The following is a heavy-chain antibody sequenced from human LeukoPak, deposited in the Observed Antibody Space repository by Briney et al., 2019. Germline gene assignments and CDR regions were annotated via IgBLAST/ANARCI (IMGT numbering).Heavy chain of an antibody. D-gene: IGHD6-13*01. V-gene: IGHV3-66*01. CDR3: ARDIRVGAGNWAGLVVS. CDR1: GFTFDDYA. CDR2: FQSGGST. Sequence: GGSLRLSCAASGFTFDDYAMYWVRQAPGKGLEWVSVFQSGGSTYYADSVKGRFTISRDNSKNTVYLQMNSLRAGDTAVYYCARDIRVGAGNWAGLVVSWGQGTLVTVSS. J-gene: IGHJ5*01.